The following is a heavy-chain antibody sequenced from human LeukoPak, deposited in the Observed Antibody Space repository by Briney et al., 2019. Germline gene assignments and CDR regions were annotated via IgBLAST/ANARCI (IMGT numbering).Heavy chain of an antibody. Sequence: SETLSLTCTVSGDSITSRSYWSWIRQPPGKGLEWIGYLRHSGNTNHNSPLKGRVTFSLDTSKNQFSLILRSVTAADTAIYFCARESSTTQTNLFDYWGQGTLVTVSS. D-gene: IGHD1-14*01. CDR3: ARESSTTQTNLFDY. CDR1: GDSITSRSY. J-gene: IGHJ4*02. CDR2: LRHSGNT. V-gene: IGHV4-59*11.